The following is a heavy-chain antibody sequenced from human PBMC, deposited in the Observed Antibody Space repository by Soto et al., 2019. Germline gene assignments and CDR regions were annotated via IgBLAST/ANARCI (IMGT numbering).Heavy chain of an antibody. V-gene: IGHV1-18*01. CDR1: GYTFTSYG. D-gene: IGHD3-3*01. CDR3: ARCKDAIFGVVMSY. J-gene: IGHJ4*02. CDR2: ISAYNGNT. Sequence: PRPSVKVSCKASGYTFTSYGISWVRQAPGQGLEWMGWISAYNGNTNYAQKLQGRVTMTTDTSTSTAYMELRSLRSDDTAVYYCARCKDAIFGVVMSYWGQGTLVTVSS.